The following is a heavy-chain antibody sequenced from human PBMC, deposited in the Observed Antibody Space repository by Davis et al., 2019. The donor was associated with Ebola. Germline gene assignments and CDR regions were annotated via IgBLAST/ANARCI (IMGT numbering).Heavy chain of an antibody. CDR1: DSTFSTYA. J-gene: IGHJ4*02. CDR2: LRGSGTST. D-gene: IGHD6-19*01. V-gene: IGHV3-23*01. Sequence: GESLKISCVVSDSTFSTYAMTWVRQAPGRGLEWVSALRGSGTSTYYADSVKGRFTISRDNSKNTLYLHMSSLRAEDTAVYYGARDREQWLVRPFDFNYWGRGTLVTVSS. CDR3: ARDREQWLVRPFDFNY.